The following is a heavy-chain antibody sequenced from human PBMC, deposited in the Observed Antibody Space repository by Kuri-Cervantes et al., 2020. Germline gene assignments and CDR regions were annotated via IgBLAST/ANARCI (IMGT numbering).Heavy chain of an antibody. CDR2: IYHSGST. J-gene: IGHJ2*01. V-gene: IGHV4-34*01. CDR3: ASEGRYYDSSGYL. Sequence: SETLSLTCAVYGGSFSGYYWSWIRQPPGKGLEWIGSIYHSGSTYYNPSLKSRVTISVDTSKNQFSLKLSSVTAADTAVYYCASEGRYYDSSGYLLGRGTLVTVSS. CDR1: GGSFSGYY. D-gene: IGHD3-22*01.